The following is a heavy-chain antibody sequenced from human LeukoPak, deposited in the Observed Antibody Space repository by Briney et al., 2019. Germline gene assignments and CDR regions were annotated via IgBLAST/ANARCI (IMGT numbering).Heavy chain of an antibody. CDR1: GGSISSGGYY. D-gene: IGHD3-16*02. CDR3: ARAFNDYVWGSYRYYFDY. CDR2: IYYSGST. V-gene: IGHV4-31*03. Sequence: SETLSLTCTVSGGSISSGGYYWSWVRQHPGKGLEWIVYIYYSGSTYYNPSLKSRVTISVYTSKNQFSLKLSSVTAADTAVYYCARAFNDYVWGSYRYYFDYWGQGTLVTVSS. J-gene: IGHJ4*02.